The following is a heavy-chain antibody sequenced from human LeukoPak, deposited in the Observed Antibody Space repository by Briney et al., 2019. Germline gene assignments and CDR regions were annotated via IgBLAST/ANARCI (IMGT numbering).Heavy chain of an antibody. CDR3: ARRTRFGDFIDY. D-gene: IGHD3-10*01. Sequence: SETLSLTCAVSGASFSAYYWSWIRQPPEKGLEWLGEINHTGITDYNPSLKSRVTISVDTSKHQFSLRLSSVTAADSAVYYCARRTRFGDFIDYWGQGTLVTVSS. J-gene: IGHJ4*02. CDR1: GASFSAYY. CDR2: INHTGIT. V-gene: IGHV4-34*01.